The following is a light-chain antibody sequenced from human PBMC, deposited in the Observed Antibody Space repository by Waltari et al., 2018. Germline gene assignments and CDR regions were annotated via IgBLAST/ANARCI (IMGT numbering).Light chain of an antibody. CDR2: NTN. CDR3: ALYMGRGIRV. CDR1: SGSVSTTYY. Sequence: QTVVTQEPAFSVSPAGPVTLPCGFNSGSVSTTYYPSWYQQTPGQAPRTLIYNTNRRSSGVPDRFSGSILGDKAALTITGAQADDECDYYCALYMGRGIRVFGGGTKLTVL. J-gene: IGLJ2*01. V-gene: IGLV8-61*01.